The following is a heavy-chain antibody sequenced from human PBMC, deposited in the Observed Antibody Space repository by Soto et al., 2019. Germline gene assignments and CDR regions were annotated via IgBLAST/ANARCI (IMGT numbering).Heavy chain of an antibody. CDR2: IIPIFGTA. CDR1: GGTFSSYA. J-gene: IGHJ4*02. D-gene: IGHD4-17*01. CDR3: ARDNTVTTLGY. V-gene: IGHV1-69*13. Sequence: SVKVACNASGGTFSSYAISWVRQAPGQGLEWMGGIIPIFGTANYAQKFQGRVTITADESTSTAYMELSSLRSEDTAVYYCARDNTVTTLGYWGQGTLVTVSS.